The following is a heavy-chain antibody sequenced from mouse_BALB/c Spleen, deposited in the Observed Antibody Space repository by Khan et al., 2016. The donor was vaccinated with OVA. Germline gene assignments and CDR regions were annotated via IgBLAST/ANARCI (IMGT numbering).Heavy chain of an antibody. CDR2: TNPTNGRT. Sequence: QVQLQQSGAELVKAGASVKMSCKASGYTFTSYWMHWVKQRLGQGLEWFAETNPTNGRTYYNEKFKSKATLTVDKSSSTAYMLLSGPTFEDAAVYYCARIKKIVATYVDYWGQGTLVTVSA. CDR1: GYTFTSYW. CDR3: ARIKKIVATYVDY. J-gene: IGHJ3*01. V-gene: IGHV1S81*02. D-gene: IGHD1-1*01.